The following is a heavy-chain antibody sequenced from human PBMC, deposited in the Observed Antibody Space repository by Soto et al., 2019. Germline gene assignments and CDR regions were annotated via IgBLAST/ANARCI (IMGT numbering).Heavy chain of an antibody. CDR3: ARAVGNYGYYYYYGMDV. V-gene: IGHV1-2*02. D-gene: IGHD1-26*01. CDR2: INPNSGGT. J-gene: IGHJ6*02. Sequence: ASVKVSCKASGYTFTGYYMHWVRQAPGQGLEWMGWINPNSGGTNYAQKFQGRVTMTRDTSISTAYMEQSRLRSDDTAVYYCARAVGNYGYYYYYGMDVWGQGTTVTSP. CDR1: GYTFTGYY.